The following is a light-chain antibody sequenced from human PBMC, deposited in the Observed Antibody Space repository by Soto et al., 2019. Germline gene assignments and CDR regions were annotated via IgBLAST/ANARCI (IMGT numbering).Light chain of an antibody. J-gene: IGKJ2*01. CDR2: DVS. CDR1: QSVSSSY. CDR3: QQYSSSPVMYT. V-gene: IGKV3-20*01. Sequence: EIVLTQSPGTLSLSPGERATLSCRASQSVSSSYLAWYQQKPGQAPRLLIYDVSSRATGIPDRFSGSGSGTDFTLTISRLEPEGFAVYYCQQYSSSPVMYTFGQGTTLEIK.